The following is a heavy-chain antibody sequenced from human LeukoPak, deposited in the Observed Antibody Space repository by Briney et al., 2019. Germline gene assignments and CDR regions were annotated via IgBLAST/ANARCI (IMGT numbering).Heavy chain of an antibody. CDR2: ISSSSSYI. J-gene: IGHJ4*02. Sequence: GGSLRLSCAASGFTFSSYAMHWVRQAPGKGLEWVSSISSSSSYIYYADSVRGRFTISRDNAKNSLYLQMNSLRAEDTAVYYCARVEVGTGYDWARDDYWGQGTLVTVSS. V-gene: IGHV3-21*01. CDR1: GFTFSSYA. CDR3: ARVEVGTGYDWARDDY. D-gene: IGHD5-12*01.